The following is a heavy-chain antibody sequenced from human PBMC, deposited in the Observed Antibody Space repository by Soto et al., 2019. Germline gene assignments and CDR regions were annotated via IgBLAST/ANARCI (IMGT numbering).Heavy chain of an antibody. CDR2: ISSSSSTI. V-gene: IGHV3-48*01. Sequence: GGSLRLSCAASGFTFSSYSMNWVRQAPGKGLEWVSYISSSSSTIYYADSVKGRFTISRDNAKNSLYLQMNSLRAEDTAEYYCARDLADIVLMVYAPTFFDYWGQGTLVTSPQ. J-gene: IGHJ4*02. CDR1: GFTFSSYS. CDR3: ARDLADIVLMVYAPTFFDY. D-gene: IGHD2-8*01.